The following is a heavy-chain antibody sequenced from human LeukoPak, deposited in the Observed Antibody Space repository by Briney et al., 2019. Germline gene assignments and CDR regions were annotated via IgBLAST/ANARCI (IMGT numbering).Heavy chain of an antibody. CDR3: ARGGDYYDSSGYFWRPAEINY. D-gene: IGHD3-22*01. Sequence: GGSLRLSCAASGFTFSSYWMHWVRQAPGKGLVWVSRINRDGSTTTYADSVKGRFTVSRDNAKNTLNLQMNSLRAEDTAVYYCARGGDYYDSSGYFWRPAEINYWGQGTLVTVSS. J-gene: IGHJ4*02. CDR1: GFTFSSYW. CDR2: INRDGSTT. V-gene: IGHV3-74*03.